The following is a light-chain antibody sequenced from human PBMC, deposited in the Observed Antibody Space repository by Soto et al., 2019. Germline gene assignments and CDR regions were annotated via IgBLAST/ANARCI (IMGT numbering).Light chain of an antibody. V-gene: IGKV3-11*01. CDR2: DAS. CDR3: QQRSQWPST. Sequence: PGERATLSCRASQRVSIDLAWYQQKPGQAPRLLIYDASNRATGIAARFSGGGSGTDFTLTISSPEPEDFAVYYCQQRSQWPSTFGQGTKVEIK. J-gene: IGKJ1*01. CDR1: QRVSID.